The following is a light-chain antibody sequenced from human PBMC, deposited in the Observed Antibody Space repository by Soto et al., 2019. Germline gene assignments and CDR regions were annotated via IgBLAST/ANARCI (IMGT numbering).Light chain of an antibody. Sequence: DIVMTQSPDSLAVSLGERATINCKSSQSVLYSSNSKNYFAWYQQKPGQPPKLLIYWASTRESGVPDRFSGSGSGTDFTLTISSMQAEDVAVYYCQQYSSPPLTFDGGTKVEIK. CDR2: WAS. J-gene: IGKJ4*01. V-gene: IGKV4-1*01. CDR1: QSVLYSSNSKNY. CDR3: QQYSSPPLT.